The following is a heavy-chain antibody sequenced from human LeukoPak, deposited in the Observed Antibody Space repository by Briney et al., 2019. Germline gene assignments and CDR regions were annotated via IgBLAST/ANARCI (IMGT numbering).Heavy chain of an antibody. D-gene: IGHD5-12*01. CDR2: INSDGSSI. Sequence: GWSLRLSCAASGFSVGGYWMHWVRQGPGMGLVWVSRINSDGSSISYADSVKGRFSISRDNAKNTLYLQMNSLRAEDTAVYYCTRGASGYGNFDYWGQGTLVTVSS. CDR1: GFSVGGYW. J-gene: IGHJ4*02. CDR3: TRGASGYGNFDY. V-gene: IGHV3-74*01.